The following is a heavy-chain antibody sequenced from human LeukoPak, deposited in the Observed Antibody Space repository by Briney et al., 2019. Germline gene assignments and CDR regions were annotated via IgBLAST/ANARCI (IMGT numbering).Heavy chain of an antibody. CDR2: IYTSGST. CDR1: GGSISSYY. J-gene: IGHJ4*02. V-gene: IGHV4-4*07. Sequence: SETLSLTCTVSGGSISSYYWSWIRQPAGKGLEWIGRIYTSGSTNYNPSLKSRVTMSVDTSKNQFSLKLSSVTAADTAVYYCAREGQRGKTYYYDSSGQRFFDYWGQGTLVTVSS. D-gene: IGHD3-22*01. CDR3: AREGQRGKTYYYDSSGQRFFDY.